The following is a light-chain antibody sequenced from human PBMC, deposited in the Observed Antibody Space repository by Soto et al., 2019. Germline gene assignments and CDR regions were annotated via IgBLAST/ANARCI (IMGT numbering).Light chain of an antibody. V-gene: IGKV3-15*01. Sequence: EIVMTQSPATLSVSPGERATVSCRASQSVFSSLAWYQQKAGQPPRLLIYDASTRATGIPSRFSGSGSGTEFTLTISSLKSEDFAVYYCQQYDNWPRTFGQGTKVDIK. J-gene: IGKJ1*01. CDR3: QQYDNWPRT. CDR1: QSVFSS. CDR2: DAS.